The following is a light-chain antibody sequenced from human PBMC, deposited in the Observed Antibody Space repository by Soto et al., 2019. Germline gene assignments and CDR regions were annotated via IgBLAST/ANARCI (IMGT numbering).Light chain of an antibody. CDR3: HQRQSWPRT. J-gene: IGKJ1*01. Sequence: EIVLTQSPATLSSFPGDRVTLSCRASQYINTRLAWYQHRPGQAPRLLIYQTSLRAAGIPARCSASGSGTDFTLTISDVQPEEFALYYCHQRQSWPRTFGQGTKVDI. V-gene: IGKV3-11*01. CDR1: QYINTR. CDR2: QTS.